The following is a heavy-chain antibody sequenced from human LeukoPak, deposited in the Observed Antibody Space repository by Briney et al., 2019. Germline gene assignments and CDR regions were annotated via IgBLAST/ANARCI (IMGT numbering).Heavy chain of an antibody. CDR3: ARRGRIPVGFDI. J-gene: IGHJ3*02. V-gene: IGHV3-74*01. D-gene: IGHD4-23*01. CDR1: GFTFSSYW. CDR2: INSDGSST. Sequence: GGSLRLSCAASGFTFSSYWMHWARQAPGKGLVWVSRINSDGSSTSYADSVKGRFTISRDNAKNTLYLQMNSLRAEDTAVYYCARRGRIPVGFDIWGQGTMVTVSS.